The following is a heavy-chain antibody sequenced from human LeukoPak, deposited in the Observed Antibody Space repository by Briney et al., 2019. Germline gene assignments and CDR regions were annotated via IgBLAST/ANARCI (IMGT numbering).Heavy chain of an antibody. V-gene: IGHV3-30-3*01. CDR3: ARDLQPRTFFDY. J-gene: IGHJ4*02. CDR1: GFTFSSYA. CDR2: ISYDGSNK. D-gene: IGHD5-18*01. Sequence: SGRSLRLSCAASGFTFSSYAMHWVRQAPGKGVEWVAVISYDGSNKYYADSVKGRFTISRDNSKNTLYLQMNSLRAEDTTVYYCARDLQPRTFFDYWGQGTLVTVSS.